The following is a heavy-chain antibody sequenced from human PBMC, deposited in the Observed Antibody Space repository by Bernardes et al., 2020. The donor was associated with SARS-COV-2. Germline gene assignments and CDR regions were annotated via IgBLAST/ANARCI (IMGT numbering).Heavy chain of an antibody. CDR3: ARIDEVTGRDY. Sequence: GGSLRLSCAASGFPVSSNYMSCVRQSPGKGLEWVSVIYSGGSTYYADSVKGRFTISRDNSKNTLYLQMNSLRAEDTAVYYCARIDEVTGRDYWGQGTMVTVSS. D-gene: IGHD6-19*01. J-gene: IGHJ4*02. V-gene: IGHV3-53*01. CDR2: IYSGGST. CDR1: GFPVSSNY.